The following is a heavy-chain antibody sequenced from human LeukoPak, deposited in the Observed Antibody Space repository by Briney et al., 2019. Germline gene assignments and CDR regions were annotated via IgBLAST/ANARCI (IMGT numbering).Heavy chain of an antibody. CDR2: INHSGST. V-gene: IGHV4-34*01. CDR1: GGSFSGYY. J-gene: IGHJ4*02. CDR3: ARGVVWSGPDY. D-gene: IGHD3-3*01. Sequence: SETLSLTCAVYGGSFSGYYWSWIRQPPGKGLEWIGEINHSGSTNYNPSLKSRVTISVDTSKSQFSLKLSSVTAADTAVYYCARGVVWSGPDYWGQGTLVTVSS.